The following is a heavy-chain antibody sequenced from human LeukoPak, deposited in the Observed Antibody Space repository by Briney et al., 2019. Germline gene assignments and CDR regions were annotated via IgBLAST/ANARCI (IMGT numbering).Heavy chain of an antibody. CDR3: AKGPVQQLVRRGYYYYYGMDV. CDR2: ISGSGGST. CDR1: GFTFSSYA. V-gene: IGHV3-23*01. J-gene: IGHJ6*02. D-gene: IGHD6-13*01. Sequence: GGSLRLSCAASGFTFSSYAMSWVRQAPGKGLEWVSAISGSGGSTYYADSVKGRFTISRDNSKNTLYLQMNSLRAEDTAVYYCAKGPVQQLVRRGYYYYYGMDVWGQGTTVTVSS.